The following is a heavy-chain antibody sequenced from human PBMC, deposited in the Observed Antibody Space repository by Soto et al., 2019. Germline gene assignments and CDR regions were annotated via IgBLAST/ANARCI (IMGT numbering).Heavy chain of an antibody. CDR2: ISGSGGST. CDR3: AKATFGGVSLTGAPY. V-gene: IGHV3-23*01. Sequence: EVQLLESGGGLVQPGGSLRLSCAASGFTFSSYAMSWVRQAPGKGLEWVSAISGSGGSTYYADSVKGRFTISRDNSKNTLYLQMDSLRAEDTAVYYCAKATFGGVSLTGAPYWGQGTLVTVSS. CDR1: GFTFSSYA. D-gene: IGHD3-16*01. J-gene: IGHJ4*02.